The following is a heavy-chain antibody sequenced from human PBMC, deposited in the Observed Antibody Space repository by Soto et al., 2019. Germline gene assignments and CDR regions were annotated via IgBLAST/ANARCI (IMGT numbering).Heavy chain of an antibody. J-gene: IGHJ6*02. CDR2: INYDGYS. CDR1: GGSITNYY. CDR3: ARHGFGTLHGLVDV. D-gene: IGHD3-10*01. V-gene: IGHV4-59*08. Sequence: QVQLQESGPGLVKPSETLSLTCTVSGGSITNYYCSWFRQPPGKGLEWIGYINYDGYSAYNLSLKXXVXXSMDASKTQFSLMLESVTATDTAVYYCARHGFGTLHGLVDVWGPGTTVIVSS.